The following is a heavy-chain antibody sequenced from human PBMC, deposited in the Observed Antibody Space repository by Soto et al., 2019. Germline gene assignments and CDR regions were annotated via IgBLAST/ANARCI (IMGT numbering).Heavy chain of an antibody. V-gene: IGHV3-7*03. Sequence: PGGSLRLSCAVSGCRFGSYWMSWGREAPGEGLEWLASIKDDGSERYYPDSVKDRFTSSRDNAKASLSLQMNSLRGEDTAFYYCARDVGPVTIFGEALSGYFDFWGQGTLVTVSS. CDR1: GCRFGSYW. CDR3: ARDVGPVTIFGEALSGYFDF. D-gene: IGHD3-3*01. CDR2: IKDDGSER. J-gene: IGHJ4*02.